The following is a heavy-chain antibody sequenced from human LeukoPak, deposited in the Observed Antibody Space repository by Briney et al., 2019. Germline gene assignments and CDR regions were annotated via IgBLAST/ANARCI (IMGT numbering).Heavy chain of an antibody. J-gene: IGHJ4*02. CDR3: ARVPVVPAAIIYFDY. V-gene: IGHV3-7*01. CDR1: GFTFSSYW. CDR2: IKQDGSEK. D-gene: IGHD2-2*02. Sequence: GGSLRLSCAASGFTFSSYWMSWVRQAPGKGLEWVANIKQDGSEKYYVDSVKGRFTISRDNAKNSLYLQMNSLRAEDTAVYYCARVPVVPAAIIYFDYWGQGTLVTVSS.